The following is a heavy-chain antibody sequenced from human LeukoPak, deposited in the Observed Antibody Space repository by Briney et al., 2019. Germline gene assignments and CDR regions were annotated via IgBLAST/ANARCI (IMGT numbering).Heavy chain of an antibody. Sequence: ASVKVSCKASGYTFTGYYMHWVRQAPGQGLEWMGWINPNSGGTNYAQKFQGRVTMTRDTSISTACMELSRLRSDDTAVYYCARDGRVAARPDYYYGMDVWGQGTTVTVSS. D-gene: IGHD6-6*01. CDR1: GYTFTGYY. CDR2: INPNSGGT. CDR3: ARDGRVAARPDYYYGMDV. V-gene: IGHV1-2*02. J-gene: IGHJ6*02.